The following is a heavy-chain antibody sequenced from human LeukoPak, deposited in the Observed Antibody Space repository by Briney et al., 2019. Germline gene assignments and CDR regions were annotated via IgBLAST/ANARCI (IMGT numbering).Heavy chain of an antibody. CDR3: ARGAGELLPFDY. D-gene: IGHD1-7*01. J-gene: IGHJ4*02. CDR1: GGSISSSSYY. CDR2: IYYSGST. Sequence: SETLSLTCTVSGGSISSSSYYWGWIRQPPGKGLEWIGSIYYSGSTYYNPSLKSRVTISVDTSKHQFSLRLNSVTAADTAVYYCARGAGELLPFDYWGQGTLVTVSS. V-gene: IGHV4-39*07.